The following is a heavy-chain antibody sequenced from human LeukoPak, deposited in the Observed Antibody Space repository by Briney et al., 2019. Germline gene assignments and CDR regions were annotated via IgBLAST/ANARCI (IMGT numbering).Heavy chain of an antibody. CDR2: INHSGST. V-gene: IGHV4-34*01. J-gene: IGHJ4*02. D-gene: IGHD5-18*01. CDR1: GGSFSGYY. Sequence: SETLXLTCAVYGGSFSGYYWSWIRQPPGKGLEWIGEINHSGSTNYNPSLKSRVTISVDTSKNQFSLKLSSVQAAEPAVYYWARSILDTAMVLFDYWGQGTLVTVSS. CDR3: ARSILDTAMVLFDY.